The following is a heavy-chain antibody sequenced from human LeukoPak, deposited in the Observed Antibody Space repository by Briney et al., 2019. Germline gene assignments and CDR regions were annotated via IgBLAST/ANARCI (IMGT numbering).Heavy chain of an antibody. V-gene: IGHV3-53*05. CDR2: ICSGGST. CDR3: AREQQGRRAAFDY. J-gene: IGHJ4*02. CDR1: GFTVSSNY. Sequence: GGSLRLSCAASGFTVSSNYMSWVRQAPGKGLEWVSVICSGGSTYYADSVKGRFAISRDNSRNTLYLQMNSLRTEDTAVYYCAREQQGRRAAFDYWGQGTPVTVSS. D-gene: IGHD1-1*01.